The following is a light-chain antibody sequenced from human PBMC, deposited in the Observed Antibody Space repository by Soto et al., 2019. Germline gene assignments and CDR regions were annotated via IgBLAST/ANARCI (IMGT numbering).Light chain of an antibody. V-gene: IGLV2-14*01. J-gene: IGLJ1*01. Sequence: SALAXPASVSGSPGQSITISCTGTSSDVGGYNFVSWYQQHPYKAPKLMIYEVTNRPSGVSNRFSGSKSGNTASLTISGLQAEDEADYYCSSYGSGSTYVFGTGTKVTVL. CDR2: EVT. CDR3: SSYGSGSTYV. CDR1: SSDVGGYNF.